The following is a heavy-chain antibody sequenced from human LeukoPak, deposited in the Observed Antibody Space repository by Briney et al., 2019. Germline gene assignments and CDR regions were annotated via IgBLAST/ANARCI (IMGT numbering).Heavy chain of an antibody. V-gene: IGHV2-70*11. J-gene: IGHJ4*02. CDR3: ARPHATMVRGVIVISYFDY. CDR2: IDWDDDK. CDR1: GFSLSTSGMC. D-gene: IGHD3-10*01. Sequence: SGPALVKPTQTLTLTCTFSGFSLSTSGMCVSWIRQPPGKALEWLARIDWDDDKYYSTSLKTRLTISKDTSKNQVVLTMTNMDPVDTATYYCARPHATMVRGVIVISYFDYWGQGTLVTVSS.